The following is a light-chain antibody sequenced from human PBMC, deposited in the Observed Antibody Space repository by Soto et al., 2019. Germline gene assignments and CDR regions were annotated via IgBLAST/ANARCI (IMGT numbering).Light chain of an antibody. CDR3: GADHGSGSDFVVV. V-gene: IGLV9-49*01. CDR2: VGTGGIVG. CDR1: SGYSNYK. Sequence: QSVLTQPPSASASLGASVTLTCTLSSGYSNYKVDWHQQRPGKGPRFVMRVGTGGIVGSKGDGIPDRFSVLGSGLNRYLTIKNIREEDESDYHCGADHGSGSDFVVVFGGGTKVTVL. J-gene: IGLJ2*01.